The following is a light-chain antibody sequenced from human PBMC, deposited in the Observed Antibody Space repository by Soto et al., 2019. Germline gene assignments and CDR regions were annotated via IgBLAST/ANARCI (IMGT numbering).Light chain of an antibody. V-gene: IGLV1-40*01. CDR3: QSYDSTLSAWV. J-gene: IGLJ3*02. CDR1: SSNIGAGFD. Sequence: QSVLTQPPSVSGAPGQRVTISCTGSSSNIGAGFDVHWYQHLPGTAPKLLIYGTSNRPSGVPDRFSGSKSGASASLAITGLQAEDESDYYCQSYDSTLSAWVSGGGTKLTVL. CDR2: GTS.